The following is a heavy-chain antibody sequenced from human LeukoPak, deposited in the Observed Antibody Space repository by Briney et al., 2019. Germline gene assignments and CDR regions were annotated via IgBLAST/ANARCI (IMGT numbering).Heavy chain of an antibody. CDR1: SGSISSHY. CDR2: IYTSGST. D-gene: IGHD7-27*01. V-gene: IGHV4-4*07. CDR3: ARSLTGSYYFDY. J-gene: IGHJ4*02. Sequence: SETLSLTCTVSSGSISSHYWSWIRQPAGKGLEWIGRIYTSGSTNYNPSLKSRVTMSVDTSKNQFSLKLSSVTAADTAVYYCARSLTGSYYFDYWGQESLVTVSS.